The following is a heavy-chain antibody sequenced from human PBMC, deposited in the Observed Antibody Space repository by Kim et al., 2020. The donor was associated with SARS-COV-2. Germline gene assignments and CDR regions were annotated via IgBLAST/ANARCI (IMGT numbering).Heavy chain of an antibody. CDR3: ARDQGNYDFWSGYHLYYYYGMDV. V-gene: IGHV3-33*01. D-gene: IGHD3-3*01. CDR2: IWYDGSNK. Sequence: GGSLRLSCAASGFTFSSYGMHWVRQAPGKGLEWVAVIWYDGSNKYYADSVKGRFTISRDNSKNTLYLQMNSLRAEDTAVYYCARDQGNYDFWSGYHLYYYYGMDVWGQGTTVTVSS. CDR1: GFTFSSYG. J-gene: IGHJ6*02.